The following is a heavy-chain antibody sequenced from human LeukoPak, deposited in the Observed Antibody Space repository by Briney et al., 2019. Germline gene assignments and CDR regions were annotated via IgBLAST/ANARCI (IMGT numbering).Heavy chain of an antibody. CDR1: CGTISSYY. V-gene: IGHV4-59*08. CDR2: IHYSGSN. D-gene: IGHD6-19*01. J-gene: IGHJ4*02. Sequence: PSETLSPTRTLSCGTISSYYWKWIRQHPGEGLEWSGYIHYSGSNKYNPSLKSRVTISVDTSKHQFSLNLSSVTAADTAVYYCARWYSSGWAFDYWGQGTLVTVSS. CDR3: ARWYSSGWAFDY.